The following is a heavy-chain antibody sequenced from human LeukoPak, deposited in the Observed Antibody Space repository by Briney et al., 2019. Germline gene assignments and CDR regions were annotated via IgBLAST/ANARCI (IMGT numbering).Heavy chain of an antibody. CDR3: AREAETGTYDY. V-gene: IGHV4-59*12. D-gene: IGHD1-1*01. J-gene: IGHJ4*02. CDR2: IYYSGST. Sequence: NTSETLSLTCTVSGGSISGYYWSWIRQPPGKGLEWIGYIYYSGSTNYNPSLKSRVTMSVDTSKNQFSLKLSSVTAADTAVYYCAREAETGTYDYWGQGTLVTVSS. CDR1: GGSISGYY.